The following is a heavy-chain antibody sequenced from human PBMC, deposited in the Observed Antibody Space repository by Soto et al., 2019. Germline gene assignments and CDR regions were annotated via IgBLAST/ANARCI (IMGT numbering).Heavy chain of an antibody. J-gene: IGHJ5*02. CDR1: GFTFSSYW. D-gene: IGHD2-15*01. V-gene: IGHV3-74*01. CDR2: INSDGSTT. Sequence: EVQLVESGGGLVQPGGSLRLSCAASGFTFSSYWMHWVRQAPGKGLVWVSRINSDGSTTTYADSVKGRFTISRDNAKNTXXLQMRSMSAEATAVYSCAREVGYGSGGGCYDWFDPWGQGTVVTVSS. CDR3: AREVGYGSGGGCYDWFDP.